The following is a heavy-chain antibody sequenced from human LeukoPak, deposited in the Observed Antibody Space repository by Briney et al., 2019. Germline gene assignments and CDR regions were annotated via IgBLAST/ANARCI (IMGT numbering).Heavy chain of an antibody. D-gene: IGHD6-25*01. CDR1: GGSFSGFN. V-gene: IGHV4-34*01. J-gene: IGHJ5*02. CDR2: INYTGST. CDR3: ARVAGYLPTRWFDP. Sequence: PSETLSLTCAVYGGSFSGFNWSWIRHVPGKGLEWIGEINYTGSTSYNPSLKSRVTISVDTSQNQFFLLLTSVTAADTAVYYCARVAGYLPTRWFDPWGQGTLVTVSS.